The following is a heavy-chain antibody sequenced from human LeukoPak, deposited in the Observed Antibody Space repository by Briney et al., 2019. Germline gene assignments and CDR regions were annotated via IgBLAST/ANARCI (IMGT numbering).Heavy chain of an antibody. Sequence: PGASLRLSCAASGFTFSSYAMHWVRQAPGKGLEWVAVISYDGSNKYYADSVKGRFTISRDNSKNTLYLQMNSLRAEDTAVYYCECRDSYRYWGQGTLVTVSS. V-gene: IGHV3-30-3*01. CDR2: ISYDGSNK. J-gene: IGHJ4*02. CDR3: ECRDSYRY. D-gene: IGHD2-2*01. CDR1: GFTFSSYA.